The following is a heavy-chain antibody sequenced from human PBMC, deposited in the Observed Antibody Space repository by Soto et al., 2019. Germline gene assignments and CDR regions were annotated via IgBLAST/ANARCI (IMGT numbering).Heavy chain of an antibody. CDR3: ASELRFLEWLPDY. CDR1: GFTFSSYS. D-gene: IGHD3-3*01. CDR2: ISSSSSTI. V-gene: IGHV3-48*02. J-gene: IGHJ4*02. Sequence: GGSLRLSCAASGFTFSSYSMNWVRQAPGKGLEWVSYISSSSSTIYYADSVKGRFTISRDNAKNSLYLQRNSLRDEDTAVYYCASELRFLEWLPDYWGQGTLVTVSS.